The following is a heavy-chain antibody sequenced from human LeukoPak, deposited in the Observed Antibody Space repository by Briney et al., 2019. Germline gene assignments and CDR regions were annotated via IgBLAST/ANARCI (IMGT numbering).Heavy chain of an antibody. Sequence: SETLSLTCTVSGGSISSGDYYWSWICQPPGKGLEWIGYIYYSGSTYYNPSLESRVTISVDTSKNQFSLKLSSVTAADTAVYYCASDYYDSSGYPYWGQGTLVTVSS. CDR2: IYYSGST. D-gene: IGHD3-22*01. CDR1: GGSISSGDYY. V-gene: IGHV4-30-4*01. J-gene: IGHJ4*02. CDR3: ASDYYDSSGYPY.